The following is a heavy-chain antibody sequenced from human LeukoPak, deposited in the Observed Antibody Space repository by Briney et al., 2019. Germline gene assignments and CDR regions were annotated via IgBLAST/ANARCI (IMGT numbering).Heavy chain of an antibody. V-gene: IGHV4-39*07. D-gene: IGHD6-13*01. J-gene: IGHJ3*02. Sequence: SETLSLTCTVSGGSISSSSYYWGWIRQPPGKGLEWIGSIYYSGSTYYNPSLKSRVTISVDTSKNQFSLKLSSVTAADTAVYYCARGRAAAGLYPAPDAFDIWGQGTMVTVSS. CDR3: ARGRAAAGLYPAPDAFDI. CDR2: IYYSGST. CDR1: GGSISSSSYY.